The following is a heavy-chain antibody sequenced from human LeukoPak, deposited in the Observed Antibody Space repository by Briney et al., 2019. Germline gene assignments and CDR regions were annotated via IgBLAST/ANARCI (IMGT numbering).Heavy chain of an antibody. CDR3: ASHYDYVWGSYRQFDY. J-gene: IGHJ4*02. Sequence: GGSLRLSCAASGFTFSSYWMSWVRQAPGKGLEWVANIKQDGSEKYYVDSVKGRFTISRDNAENSLYLQMNSLRAEDTAVYYCASHYDYVWGSYRQFDYWGQGTLVTVSS. V-gene: IGHV3-7*01. CDR1: GFTFSSYW. CDR2: IKQDGSEK. D-gene: IGHD3-16*02.